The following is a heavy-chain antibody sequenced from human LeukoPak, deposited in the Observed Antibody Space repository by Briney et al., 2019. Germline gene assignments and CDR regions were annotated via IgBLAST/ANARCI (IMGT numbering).Heavy chain of an antibody. CDR3: ARAGLGDSSGYFDY. D-gene: IGHD3-22*01. CDR1: GFTFSSYW. Sequence: GGSLRLSCAASGFTFSSYWMSWVRQAPGKGLEWVSVIYSGGSTYYADSVKGRFTISRDNSKNTLYLQMNSLRAEDTAVYYCARAGLGDSSGYFDYWGQGTLVTVSS. J-gene: IGHJ4*02. CDR2: IYSGGST. V-gene: IGHV3-53*01.